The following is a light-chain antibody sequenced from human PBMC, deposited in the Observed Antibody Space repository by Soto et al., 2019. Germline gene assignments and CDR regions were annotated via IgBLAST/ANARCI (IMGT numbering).Light chain of an antibody. CDR2: RNN. Sequence: QSVLTQPPSASGAPGQRLTIFCSGGGSNIGSNYVYCYQQLPGTAPKLLIYRNNQRRSGVPDRFSGSKSGTSVSLAISGLRSEDEADYYCAAWDDSLSGVLFGGGTKLTVL. V-gene: IGLV1-47*01. CDR3: AAWDDSLSGVL. CDR1: GSNIGSNY. J-gene: IGLJ2*01.